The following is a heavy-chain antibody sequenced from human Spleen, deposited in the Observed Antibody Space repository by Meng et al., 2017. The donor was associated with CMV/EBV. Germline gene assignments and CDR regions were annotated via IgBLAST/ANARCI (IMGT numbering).Heavy chain of an antibody. CDR2: MGATGDYI. V-gene: IGHV3-21*04. CDR3: TRDLPTSNFYFDL. J-gene: IGHJ2*01. CDR1: GFAFSSYT. D-gene: IGHD1-1*01. Sequence: GGSLRLSCEGSGFAFSSYTMTWVRQAPGKGLEWVSSMGATGDYIQYRDSMKGRFTISRDNAKNLVFLQMNSLRVEDTAFYFCTRDLPTSNFYFDLWGPGTLVTVSS.